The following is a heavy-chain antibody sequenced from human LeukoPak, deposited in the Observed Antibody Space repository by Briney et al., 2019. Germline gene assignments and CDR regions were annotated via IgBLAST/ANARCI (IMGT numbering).Heavy chain of an antibody. D-gene: IGHD3-3*01. J-gene: IGHJ4*02. V-gene: IGHV3-7*04. CDR2: IKQDGSEK. CDR3: ARGAFWSGYYAMRDY. Sequence: GGSLRLSCAASGFTFSSYWMSWVRQAPGKGLEWVANIKQDGSEKYYVDSVKGRFTISRDNAKNSLYLQMNSLRAEDTAVYYCARGAFWSGYYAMRDYWGQGTLVTVSS. CDR1: GFTFSSYW.